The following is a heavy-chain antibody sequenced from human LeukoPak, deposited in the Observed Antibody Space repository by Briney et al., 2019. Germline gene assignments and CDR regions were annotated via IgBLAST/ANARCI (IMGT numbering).Heavy chain of an antibody. D-gene: IGHD6-6*01. CDR3: ARPRLLSSSYQFHY. V-gene: IGHV5-51*01. CDR2: IYPGDSDT. J-gene: IGHJ4*02. CDR1: GYTFTTYW. Sequence: GESLKISCKGSGYTFTTYWIGWVRQMPGKGLEWMGIIYPGDSDTRYSPSFQGQVTISADKSISTAYLQWSSLKALDTAMYYCARPRLLSSSYQFHYWGQGTLVTVSS.